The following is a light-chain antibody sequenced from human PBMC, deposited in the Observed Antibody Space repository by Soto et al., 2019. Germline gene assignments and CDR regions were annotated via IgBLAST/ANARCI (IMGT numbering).Light chain of an antibody. CDR3: QKYDTIPLT. CDR2: AAS. CDR1: QDISNY. J-gene: IGKJ4*01. V-gene: IGKV1-27*01. Sequence: DIQMTQSPSSLSASVGDRVTISCRASQDISNYLAWYQQKPGKVPKLLIYAASTLQSGVPSRFSGSGSGTDFTLTISSLQPEDVATYYCQKYDTIPLTFGGGTKVE.